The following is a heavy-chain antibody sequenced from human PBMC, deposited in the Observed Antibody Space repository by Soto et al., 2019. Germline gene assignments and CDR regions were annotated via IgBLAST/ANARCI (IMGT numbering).Heavy chain of an antibody. CDR1: GYTFTSYG. CDR2: ISAYNGNT. V-gene: IGHV1-18*01. J-gene: IGHJ6*03. CDR3: ARGVMGQLVRGYYYYYYMDV. Sequence: ASVKVSCKASGYTFTSYGISWVRQAPGQGLEWMGWISAYNGNTNYAQKLQGRVTMTTDTSTSTAYMELRSLRSDDTAVYYCARGVMGQLVRGYYYYYYMDVWGKGTTVTVSS. D-gene: IGHD6-6*01.